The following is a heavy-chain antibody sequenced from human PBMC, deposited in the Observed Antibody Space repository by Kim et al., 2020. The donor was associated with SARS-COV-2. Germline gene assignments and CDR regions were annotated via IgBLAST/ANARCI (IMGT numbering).Heavy chain of an antibody. D-gene: IGHD3-3*01. CDR3: ARGAILED. V-gene: IGHV1-46*01. CDR1: GYSITNSY. J-gene: IGHJ4*02. CDR2: INPSGDGT. Sequence: ASVKVSCKASGYSITNSYMHWVRQAPGQGLEWMGIINPSGDGTSYAQKFQGRVTITRDSSTSTMYMYLSSLRSDDTAVYYCARGAILEDWGQGTLVIVSS.